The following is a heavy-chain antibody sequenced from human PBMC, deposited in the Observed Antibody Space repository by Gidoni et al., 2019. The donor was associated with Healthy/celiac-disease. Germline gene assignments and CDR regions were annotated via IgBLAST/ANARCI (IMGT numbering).Heavy chain of an antibody. Sequence: EVQLVESGGGMVQPGGSLRLSCAASGFTFSSYEMNWVRQAPGKGLEWVSYISSSGSTIYYADSVKGRFPISRDNAKNSLYLQMNSLRAEDTAVYYCARLQWYYMDVWGKGTTVLVS. V-gene: IGHV3-48*03. CDR1: GFTFSSYE. D-gene: IGHD4-4*01. J-gene: IGHJ6*03. CDR3: ARLQWYYMDV. CDR2: ISSSGSTI.